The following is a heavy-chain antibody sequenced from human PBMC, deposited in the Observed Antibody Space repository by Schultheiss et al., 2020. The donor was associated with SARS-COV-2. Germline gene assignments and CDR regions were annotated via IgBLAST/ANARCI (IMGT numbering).Heavy chain of an antibody. D-gene: IGHD2-2*02. CDR2: IIPIFGTT. CDR3: ARDTDCSSTSCYKYYYGMDV. Sequence: SVKVSCKASGYTFTGYYMHWVRQAPGQGLEWMGRIIPIFGTTNYAQKFQGRVTITADESTSTAYMELSSLRSEDTAVYYCARDTDCSSTSCYKYYYGMDVWGQGTTVTVSS. J-gene: IGHJ6*02. CDR1: GYTFTGYY. V-gene: IGHV1-69*13.